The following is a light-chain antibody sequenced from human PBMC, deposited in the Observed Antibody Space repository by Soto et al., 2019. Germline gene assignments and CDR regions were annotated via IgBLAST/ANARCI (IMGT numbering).Light chain of an antibody. J-gene: IGKJ5*01. Sequence: EIVLTQSPGTLSLSPGERATLSCRASQSVSSSYLAWYQQKPGQAPRLLIYGASSRATGIPDRFSGSGSGTYSTLTISRLEPEDFAVYYCQQYGSSLSITFGQGTRLEI. CDR1: QSVSSSY. CDR2: GAS. CDR3: QQYGSSLSIT. V-gene: IGKV3-20*01.